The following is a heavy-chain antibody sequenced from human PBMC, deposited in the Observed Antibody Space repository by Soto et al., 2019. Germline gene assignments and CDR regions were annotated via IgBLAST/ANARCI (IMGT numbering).Heavy chain of an antibody. CDR3: ARGYCTATICDPWFDP. D-gene: IGHD2-8*02. J-gene: IGHJ5*02. V-gene: IGHV5-51*01. CDR2: IYPGDSDT. CDR1: GYAFSSYW. Sequence: PGESLKISCQGSGYAFSSYWIAWVRQMPGKGLEWMGIIYPGDSDTRYSPSFQGQVTISVDKSITTAYLQWSSLKASDTAMYYCARGYCTATICDPWFDPWGQGTPVTASS.